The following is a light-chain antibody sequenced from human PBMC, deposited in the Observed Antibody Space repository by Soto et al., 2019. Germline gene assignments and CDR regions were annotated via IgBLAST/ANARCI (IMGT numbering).Light chain of an antibody. CDR1: SSDVGGYDY. J-gene: IGLJ2*01. CDR3: SSYTSSSTLV. CDR2: DVT. Sequence: QSALTQPASVSGSPGQSITISCSGTSSDVGGYDYVSWYQQHPGKAPKLMIYDVTNRPSGVSNRFSGPKSGNTASLTISGLQAEDEADYYCSSYTSSSTLVFGGGTKSPS. V-gene: IGLV2-14*01.